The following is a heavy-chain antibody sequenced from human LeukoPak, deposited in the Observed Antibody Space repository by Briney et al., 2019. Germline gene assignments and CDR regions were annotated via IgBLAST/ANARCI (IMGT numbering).Heavy chain of an antibody. D-gene: IGHD3-22*01. CDR2: ISSSSSFI. V-gene: IGHV3-21*01. CDR1: GFTFSSYS. CDR3: ARVPVAGRLGPSDSSGYGMDV. Sequence: PGGSLRLSCAASGFTFSSYSMNWVRQAPGKGLGWVSSISSSSSFIYYAESVKGRFTISRDNAKNSLYLQMNGLRAEDTAVYYCARVPVAGRLGPSDSSGYGMDVWGQGTTVTVSS. J-gene: IGHJ6*02.